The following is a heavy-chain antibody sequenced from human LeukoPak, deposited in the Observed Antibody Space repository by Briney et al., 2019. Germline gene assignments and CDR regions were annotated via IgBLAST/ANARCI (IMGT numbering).Heavy chain of an antibody. CDR3: SKEGSDDYYFDY. CDR1: GFIFSDYG. CDR2: ISSTGGNT. Sequence: GGSLRLSCAASGFIFSDYGMSWARQAPGKGLEWVSVISSTGGNTYYADSVKGRFTISRDNSKNTVYLQTNSLRAEDTALYYCSKEGSDDYYFDYWGQGTLLTVSS. V-gene: IGHV3-23*01. D-gene: IGHD2-21*02. J-gene: IGHJ4*02.